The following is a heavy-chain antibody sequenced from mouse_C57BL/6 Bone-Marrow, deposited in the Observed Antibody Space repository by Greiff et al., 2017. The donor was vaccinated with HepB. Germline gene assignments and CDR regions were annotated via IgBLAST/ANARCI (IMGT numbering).Heavy chain of an antibody. J-gene: IGHJ4*01. Sequence: EVQLQQSGPELVKPGASVKISCKASGYSFTGYYMNWVKQSPEKSLEWIGEINPSTGGTTYNQKFKAKATLTVDKSSSTAYMQLKSLTSEDSAVYYCAERNYYGSYYYAMDYWGQGTSVTVSS. V-gene: IGHV1-42*01. CDR3: AERNYYGSYYYAMDY. CDR1: GYSFTGYY. D-gene: IGHD1-1*01. CDR2: INPSTGGT.